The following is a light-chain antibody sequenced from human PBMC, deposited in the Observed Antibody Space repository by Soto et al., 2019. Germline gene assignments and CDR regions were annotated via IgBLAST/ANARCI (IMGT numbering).Light chain of an antibody. J-gene: IGKJ3*01. CDR2: AAS. Sequence: DIQMTQSPSSLSASVGDRVTITCRASQGISNYLAWYQQKPGKVPKLLIYAASTLQLGVPSRFSGSGYGTYFTLTISSLQPEDVATYYCQKHNSAPFPFGPGTKVDIK. CDR3: QKHNSAPFP. CDR1: QGISNY. V-gene: IGKV1-27*01.